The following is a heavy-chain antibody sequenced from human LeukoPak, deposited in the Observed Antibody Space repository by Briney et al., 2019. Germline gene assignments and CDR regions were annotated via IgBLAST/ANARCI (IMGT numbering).Heavy chain of an antibody. J-gene: IGHJ4*02. D-gene: IGHD1-14*01. V-gene: IGHV4-34*01. CDR2: INHSGST. CDR3: ARYAAPPVYYFDY. CDR1: GGSSSGYY. Sequence: PSETLSLTCAVYGGSSSGYYWSWIRQPPGKGLEWIGEINHSGSTNYNPSLKSRVTISVDTSKNQFSLKLSSVTAADTAVYYCARYAAPPVYYFDYWGQGTLVTVSS.